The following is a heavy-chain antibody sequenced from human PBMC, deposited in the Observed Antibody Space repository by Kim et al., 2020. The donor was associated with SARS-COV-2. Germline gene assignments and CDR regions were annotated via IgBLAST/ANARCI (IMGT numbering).Heavy chain of an antibody. CDR1: GYTFTSYG. CDR2: ISAYNGNT. V-gene: IGHV1-18*01. D-gene: IGHD3-10*01. CDR3: AMGSLWFGELLSTSNYYYYGMDV. Sequence: ASVKVSCKASGYTFTSYGISWVRQAPGQGLEWMGWISAYNGNTNYAQKLQGRVTMTTDTSTSTAYMELRSLRSDDTAVYYCAMGSLWFGELLSTSNYYYYGMDVWGQGTTGTVSS. J-gene: IGHJ6*02.